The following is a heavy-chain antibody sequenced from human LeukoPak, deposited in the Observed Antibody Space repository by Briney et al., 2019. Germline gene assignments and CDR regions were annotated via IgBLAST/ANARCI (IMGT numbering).Heavy chain of an antibody. D-gene: IGHD1-14*01. CDR1: GGSISSYY. J-gene: IGHJ3*02. CDR3: ARARGVNRRDAFDI. CDR2: ISSTGST. Sequence: SETLSLTCTVSGGSISSYYWSWIRQPAGKGLEWIGRISSTGSTNYNPSLKSRVTISVDTSKNQFSLKLSSVTAADTAVYYCARARGVNRRDAFDIWGQGTMVTVSS. V-gene: IGHV4-4*07.